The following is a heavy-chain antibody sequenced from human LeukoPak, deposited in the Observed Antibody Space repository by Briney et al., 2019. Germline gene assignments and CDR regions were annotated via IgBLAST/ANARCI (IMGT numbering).Heavy chain of an antibody. V-gene: IGHV3-49*03. CDR3: ARAVTTVVAPGY. CDR1: GLTFGDFA. CDR2: IRSKAYSGTA. Sequence: GGSLRLSCTASGLTFGDFAMSWYRQAPGKGLEWVSFIRSKAYSGTAEYAASVEGRFIISRDDDKSIAYLQMDSLRVEDTAVYYCARAVTTVVAPGYWGQGTVVTVSS. J-gene: IGHJ4*02. D-gene: IGHD4-11*01.